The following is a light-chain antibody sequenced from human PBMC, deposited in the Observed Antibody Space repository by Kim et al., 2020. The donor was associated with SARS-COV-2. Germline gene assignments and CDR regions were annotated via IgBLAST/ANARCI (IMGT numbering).Light chain of an antibody. CDR1: QGISNY. CDR2: AAS. V-gene: IGKV1-16*01. Sequence: SASGGDRVTSTCRASQGISNYLAWCKQIPGKAPKSLIYAASSVQSGVPSRFSGRGSGTDFTLTISSLQPEDCATYYCQQYHTYPYTFGQGTKLEI. CDR3: QQYHTYPYT. J-gene: IGKJ2*01.